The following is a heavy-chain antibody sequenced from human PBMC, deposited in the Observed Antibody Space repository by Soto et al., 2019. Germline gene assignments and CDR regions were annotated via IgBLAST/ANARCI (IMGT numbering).Heavy chain of an antibody. CDR1: GFMFKKYA. Sequence: VQLVESGGGLVQPGGSLRLSCAASGFMFKKYAMSWVRQAPGKGLEWVSGISGSDGRTSYAESVKGRFTISRDNSKSTLHLQMNSLTPEDTAMYYCATDPLSPLAARLYYFDYWGQRNLVTVSS. CDR3: ATDPLSPLAARLYYFDY. J-gene: IGHJ4*02. CDR2: ISGSDGRT. D-gene: IGHD6-25*01. V-gene: IGHV3-23*04.